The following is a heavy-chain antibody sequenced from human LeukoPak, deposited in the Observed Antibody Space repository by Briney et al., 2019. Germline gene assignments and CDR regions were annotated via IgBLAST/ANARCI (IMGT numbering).Heavy chain of an antibody. CDR2: ISAYNGNT. V-gene: IGHV1-18*01. Sequence: ASVKVSCKASGYTFTSYGISWVRQAPGQGLEWMGWISAYNGNTNYAQKLQGRVTMTTDTSTSTAYMELRSLSSDDTAVYYCARSLLTIFGVVSHYYYGMDVWGQGTTVTVSS. CDR1: GYTFTSYG. D-gene: IGHD3-3*01. CDR3: ARSLLTIFGVVSHYYYGMDV. J-gene: IGHJ6*02.